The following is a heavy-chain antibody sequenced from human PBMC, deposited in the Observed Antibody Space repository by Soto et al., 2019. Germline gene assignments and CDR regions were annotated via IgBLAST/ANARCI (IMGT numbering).Heavy chain of an antibody. CDR3: ARELSPYYYESSGNYRGGPDAFDI. CDR1: GGTFSSYA. D-gene: IGHD3-22*01. Sequence: SVKVSCKASGGTFSSYAISWVRQAPGQGLEWMGGIIPIFGTANYAQKFQGRVTITADESTSTAYMELSSLRSEDTAVYYCARELSPYYYESSGNYRGGPDAFDIWGQGTMVTVSS. V-gene: IGHV1-69*13. CDR2: IIPIFGTA. J-gene: IGHJ3*02.